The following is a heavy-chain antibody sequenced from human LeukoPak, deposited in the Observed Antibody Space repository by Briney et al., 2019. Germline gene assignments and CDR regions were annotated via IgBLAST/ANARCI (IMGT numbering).Heavy chain of an antibody. CDR3: ARDYYDSSGYGD. Sequence: GSSVKVSFKASGGPFSSYAISWVRPAPGQGLEWMGRIIPIFGTANYPQKFQGRVTITTDESTSTAYMELSSLRSEDTAVYYCARDYYDSSGYGDWGQGTLVTVSS. D-gene: IGHD3-22*01. V-gene: IGHV1-69*05. CDR2: IIPIFGTA. J-gene: IGHJ4*02. CDR1: GGPFSSYA.